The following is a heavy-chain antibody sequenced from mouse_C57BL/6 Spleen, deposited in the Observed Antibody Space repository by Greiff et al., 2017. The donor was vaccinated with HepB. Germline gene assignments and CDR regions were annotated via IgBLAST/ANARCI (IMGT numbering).Heavy chain of an antibody. J-gene: IGHJ2*01. Sequence: QVQLQQPGAELVRPGSSVKLSCKASGYTFTSYWMHWVKQRPIQGLEWIGNIDPSDSETHYNQKFKDKATLTVDKSSSTAYMQLSSLTSEDSAVYYCAREESIYDGLFDYWGQGTTLTVSS. V-gene: IGHV1-52*01. CDR1: GYTFTSYW. CDR3: AREESIYDGLFDY. D-gene: IGHD2-3*01. CDR2: IDPSDSET.